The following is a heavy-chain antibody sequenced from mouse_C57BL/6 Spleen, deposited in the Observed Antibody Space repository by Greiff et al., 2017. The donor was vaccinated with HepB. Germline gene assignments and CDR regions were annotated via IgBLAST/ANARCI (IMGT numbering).Heavy chain of an antibody. CDR1: GYTFTSYW. CDR2: IDPSDSYT. CDR3: ARERHDGDDH. J-gene: IGHJ2*01. Sequence: QVQLQQPGAELVKPGASVKLSCKASGYTFTSYWMQWVKQRPGQGLEWIGEIDPSDSYTNYNQKFKGKATLTVDTSSSTAYMQLSSLTSEDSAVYYCARERHDGDDHWGQSTTLTVSS. V-gene: IGHV1-50*01. D-gene: IGHD1-2*01.